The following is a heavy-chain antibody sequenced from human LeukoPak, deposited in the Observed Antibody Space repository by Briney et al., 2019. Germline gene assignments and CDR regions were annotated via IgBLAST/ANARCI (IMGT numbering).Heavy chain of an antibody. CDR3: ARSPYDFWSGSYYFDY. CDR1: GGSISSYY. J-gene: IGHJ4*02. Sequence: SETLSLTCTVSGGSISSYYWSWIRQPAGKGLEWIGRIYTSGSTNYNPSLKSRVTISVDKSKNQFSQQLSSVTAADTAVYYCARSPYDFWSGSYYFDYWGQGTLVNVSS. D-gene: IGHD3-3*01. CDR2: IYTSGST. V-gene: IGHV4-4*07.